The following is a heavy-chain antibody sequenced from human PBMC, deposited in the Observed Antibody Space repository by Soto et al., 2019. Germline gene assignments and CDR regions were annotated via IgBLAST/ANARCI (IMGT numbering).Heavy chain of an antibody. V-gene: IGHV4-59*01. CDR1: GDSISSYY. D-gene: IGHD3-16*01. J-gene: IGHJ6*02. CDR2: IYDSGST. Sequence: SETLSLTCSVSGDSISSYYWSWLRQPPGKGLEWIGYIYDSGSTDYNPSLKSRVTISVDRSKNHFSLKLSSVTAADTAVYYCARDTPTFVGGVPRFYYYILDVWGQGTTVTVSS. CDR3: ARDTPTFVGGVPRFYYYILDV.